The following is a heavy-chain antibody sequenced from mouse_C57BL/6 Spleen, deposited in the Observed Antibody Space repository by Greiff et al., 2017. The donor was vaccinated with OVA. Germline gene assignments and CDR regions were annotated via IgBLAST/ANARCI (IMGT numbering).Heavy chain of an antibody. Sequence: VQLQQSGPELVKPGASVKISCKASGYTFTDYYMNWVKQSHGKSLEWIGDINSNNGGTSYNQKFKGKATLTVDKSSSTAYMELRSLTSEDSAVYYCARKDYWGQGTTLTVSS. CDR2: INSNNGGT. CDR1: GYTFTDYY. J-gene: IGHJ2*01. V-gene: IGHV1-26*01. CDR3: ARKDY.